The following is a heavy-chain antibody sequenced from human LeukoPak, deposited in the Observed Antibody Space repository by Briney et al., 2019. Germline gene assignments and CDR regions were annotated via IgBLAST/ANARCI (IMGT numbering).Heavy chain of an antibody. CDR3: ARDRLHYDSLTGYPAD. CDR1: GFTLSSNY. D-gene: IGHD3-9*01. J-gene: IGHJ4*02. CDR2: IYSGGST. V-gene: IGHV3-66*01. Sequence: GGSLRLSCAASGFTLSSNYMRWVRKAPGKGLVWVSVIYSGGSTHYADFVKGRFTISRDNSKNTLYLQMNSLRAEDTAVYYCARDRLHYDSLTGYPADWGQGTLVTVSS.